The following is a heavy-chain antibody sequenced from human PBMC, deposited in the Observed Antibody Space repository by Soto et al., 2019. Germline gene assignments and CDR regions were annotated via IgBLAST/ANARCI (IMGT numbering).Heavy chain of an antibody. D-gene: IGHD1-1*01. CDR1: AFIFSDYG. V-gene: IGHV3-33*01. CDR2: IYYDGSNK. Sequence: GSLLLSGAASAFIFSDYGMHWVRQAPGKGLEWVAAIYYDGSNKYYADSVKGRFTISRDNSRNTLYLQMNNLRVEDTAVYFCARDRAMGTTSVYYWGQGTLVTVYS. J-gene: IGHJ4*02. CDR3: ARDRAMGTTSVYY.